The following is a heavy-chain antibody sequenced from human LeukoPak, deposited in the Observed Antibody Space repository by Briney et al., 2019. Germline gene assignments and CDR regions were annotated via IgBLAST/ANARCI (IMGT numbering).Heavy chain of an antibody. Sequence: SETLSLTCSVSDGSVSSADFFWSWIRQHPGKGLEWIGHIHYIGWTYYNPSLKSRVAISLDTSKNQFSLKLGSVTAADTAVYYCARDRYSGYDWDFYYYGMDVWGKGTTVTVSS. CDR2: IHYIGWT. CDR1: DGSVSSADFF. CDR3: ARDRYSGYDWDFYYYGMDV. D-gene: IGHD5-12*01. V-gene: IGHV4-31*03. J-gene: IGHJ6*04.